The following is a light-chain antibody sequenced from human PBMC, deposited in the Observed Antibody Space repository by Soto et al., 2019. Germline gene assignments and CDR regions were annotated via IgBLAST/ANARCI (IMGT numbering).Light chain of an antibody. CDR2: DVS. V-gene: IGLV2-14*01. CDR1: SSDVGGYNY. J-gene: IGLJ2*01. CDR3: SSYTSSRTRVV. Sequence: QSVLTQPASVSGSPGQSITISCTGTSSDVGGYNYVSWYQQHPGKAPKLMIYDVSNRPSGVSNRFSGSKSGNTASLTISGLQAEDEADYYCSSYTSSRTRVVFGGGTQLTVL.